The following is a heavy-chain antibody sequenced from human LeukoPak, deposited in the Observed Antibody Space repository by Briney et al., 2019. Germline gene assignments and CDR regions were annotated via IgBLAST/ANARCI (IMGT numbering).Heavy chain of an antibody. CDR2: IRSKANSYAT. Sequence: GGSLRLSCAASGFTFSGSAMHWVRQASGKGPEWVGRIRSKANSYATAYAASMKGRFTISRDDSKNTAYLQMNSLKTEDTAVYYCTRSIGNSDYWGQGTLVTVSS. J-gene: IGHJ4*02. V-gene: IGHV3-73*01. CDR1: GFTFSGSA. CDR3: TRSIGNSDY. D-gene: IGHD2-15*01.